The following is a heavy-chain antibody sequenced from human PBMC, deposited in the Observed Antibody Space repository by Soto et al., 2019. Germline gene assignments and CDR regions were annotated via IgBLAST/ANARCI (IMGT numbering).Heavy chain of an antibody. CDR2: ISGSGGST. CDR3: EKDRSGYDGGMDV. D-gene: IGHD5-12*01. Sequence: GSLIVSWASSGVTFSSYAMSLVLQAPGKGLEWVSAISGSGGSTYYADSVKGRFTISRDNSKNTLYLQMNSLRAEDTAVYYCEKDRSGYDGGMDVWGQGTTVTVSS. J-gene: IGHJ6*02. CDR1: GVTFSSYA. V-gene: IGHV3-23*01.